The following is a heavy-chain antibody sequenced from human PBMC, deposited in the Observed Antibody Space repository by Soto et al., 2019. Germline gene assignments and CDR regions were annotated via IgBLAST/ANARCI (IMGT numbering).Heavy chain of an antibody. CDR2: IIPIFGTA. CDR1: GGTFSSYA. D-gene: IGHD6-13*01. Sequence: QVQLVQSGAEVKKPGSSVKVSCKASGGTFSSYAISWVRQAPGQGLEWMGGIIPIFGTANYAQKFQDRITIPANESKSTANMELSSLRTGDTGVDYCARDRGSSWSVIDYWGQGTLVTVFS. V-gene: IGHV1-69*01. CDR3: ARDRGSSWSVIDY. J-gene: IGHJ4*02.